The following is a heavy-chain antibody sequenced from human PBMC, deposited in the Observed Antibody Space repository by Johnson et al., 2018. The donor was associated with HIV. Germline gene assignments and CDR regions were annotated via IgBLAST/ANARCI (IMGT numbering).Heavy chain of an antibody. V-gene: IGHV3-13*01. CDR2: IGTAGDT. D-gene: IGHD1-26*01. Sequence: VQLVESGGGVVQPGGSLRLSCAASGFTFSSYDMHWVRQATGKGLEWVSAIGTAGDTSYPGSVKGRFTISRENAKNSLYLQMDSLRAEDTALYYCSRDRALGWELLGAFDFWGQGTMVTVSS. CDR1: GFTFSSYD. J-gene: IGHJ3*01. CDR3: SRDRALGWELLGAFDF.